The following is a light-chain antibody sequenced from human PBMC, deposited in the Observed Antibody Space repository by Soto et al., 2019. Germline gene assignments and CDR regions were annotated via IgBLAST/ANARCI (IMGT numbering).Light chain of an antibody. J-gene: IGLJ1*01. Sequence: QSALTQPASVSGSPGQSVTISCTGASTDVGGSYYVSWYQQHPGKAPKLMIYEVFNRPSGVSTRFSGSKSGNTASLTISGLQAEDEADYFCGSYTSSGTFYAFGRGTKVTVL. CDR2: EVF. CDR1: STDVGGSYY. CDR3: GSYTSSGTFYA. V-gene: IGLV2-14*01.